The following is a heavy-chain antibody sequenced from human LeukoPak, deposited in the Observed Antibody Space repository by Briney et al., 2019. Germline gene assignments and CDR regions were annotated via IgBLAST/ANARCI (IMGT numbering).Heavy chain of an antibody. CDR2: ISGSGGST. J-gene: IGHJ4*02. Sequence: PGGSLGLSCAASGFTFSSYAMSWVRQAPGKGLEWVSAISGSGGSTFYTDSVKGRFTISRDNSKNTLYLQMNSLRAEDTAVYYCAKDLKGYYGSGSYPHWGQGTLVTVSS. CDR1: GFTFSSYA. V-gene: IGHV3-23*01. CDR3: AKDLKGYYGSGSYPH. D-gene: IGHD3-10*01.